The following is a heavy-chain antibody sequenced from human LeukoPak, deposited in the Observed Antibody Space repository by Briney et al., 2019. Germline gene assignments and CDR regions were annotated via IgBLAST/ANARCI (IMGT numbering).Heavy chain of an antibody. CDR3: ARRSRDLHDAFDI. CDR2: FDPEDGET. V-gene: IGHV1-24*01. J-gene: IGHJ3*02. D-gene: IGHD4-11*01. CDR1: GYTLTELY. Sequence: ASVKVSCKVSGYTLTELYMHWVRQAPGKGLEWMGGFDPEDGETIYAQKFQGRVTMTEDTSTDTAYMELSSLRSDDTAVYYCARRSRDLHDAFDIWGQGTMVTVSS.